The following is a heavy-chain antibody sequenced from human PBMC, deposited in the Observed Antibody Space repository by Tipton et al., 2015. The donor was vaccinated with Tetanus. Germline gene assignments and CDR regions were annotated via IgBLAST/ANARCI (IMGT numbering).Heavy chain of an antibody. D-gene: IGHD1-1*01. J-gene: IGHJ6*02. V-gene: IGHV4-34*01. CDR1: GGSLSRYY. Sequence: TLSLTCAVYGGSLSRYYWTWIRQPPGKGLEWIGEVDDSGSTNYSPSLKSRVTISLDTSKNEFSLTWSSVTAADTAMYYCVTVNFPNYYHYGMDVWGQGTTVTVSS. CDR2: VDDSGST. CDR3: VTVNFPNYYHYGMDV.